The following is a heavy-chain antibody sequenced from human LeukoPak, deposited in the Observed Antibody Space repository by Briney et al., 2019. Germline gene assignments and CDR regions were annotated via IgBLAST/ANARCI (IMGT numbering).Heavy chain of an antibody. CDR1: GFTFNNAW. J-gene: IGHJ4*02. CDR2: IKSKNAGGTT. CDR3: TTWGLHGSGNPFDN. D-gene: IGHD3-10*01. V-gene: IGHV3-15*01. Sequence: PGGSLRLSCAASGFTFNNAWMSWVRQAPGKGLEWVGRIKSKNAGGTTDYGAPVKGRFSISRDDSKNTLYLQMNSLKTDDTAVYYCTTWGLHGSGNPFDNWGQGTLVTVSS.